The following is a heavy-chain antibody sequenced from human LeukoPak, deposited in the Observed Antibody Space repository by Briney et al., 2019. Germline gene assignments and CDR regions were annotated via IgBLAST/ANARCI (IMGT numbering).Heavy chain of an antibody. J-gene: IGHJ4*02. CDR3: AKLYCSSTSCYTGIDY. D-gene: IGHD2-2*02. CDR1: GFTFSSYA. V-gene: IGHV3-23*01. Sequence: GGSLRLSCAASGFTFSSYAMSWVRQAPGKGLEWVSAISGSGGSTYYADSVKGRFTISRDNSKNTLYLQMNSLRAEDTAVYYCAKLYCSSTSCYTGIDYWGQGTLVTVSS. CDR2: ISGSGGST.